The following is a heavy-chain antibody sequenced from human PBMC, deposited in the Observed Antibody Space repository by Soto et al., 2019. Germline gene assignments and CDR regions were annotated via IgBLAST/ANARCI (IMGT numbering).Heavy chain of an antibody. CDR2: IYTSGKT. CDR1: GFTVSGNY. D-gene: IGHD6-19*01. CDR3: ARDGGWMG. V-gene: IGHV3-53*02. Sequence: EVQLVQTGGGLIQAGGSLRLSCAASGFTVSGNYMSWVRQAPGKGLEWVSVIYTSGKTDYADSVKGRFTISRDNSKNTVHLQMNSLRAEDTAVYYCARDGGWMGWGQGTLVTVSS. J-gene: IGHJ4*02.